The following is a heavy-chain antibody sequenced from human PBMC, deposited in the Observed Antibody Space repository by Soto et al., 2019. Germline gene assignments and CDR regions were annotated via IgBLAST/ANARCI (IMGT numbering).Heavy chain of an antibody. Sequence: QVQLVQSGAEMKTPGSSVKVSCKVSGDTFNNYAISWVRQAPGEGLEWMGGIIPKLDTPKYAQKFQGRVSITADESTATAYMELRRLRSDATAVYYCARDTRQITRIRGVIPHYIYHMDVWGQGTTVAVS. CDR3: ARDTRQITRIRGVIPHYIYHMDV. J-gene: IGHJ6*03. V-gene: IGHV1-69*01. CDR2: IIPKLDTP. CDR1: GDTFNNYA. D-gene: IGHD3-10*01.